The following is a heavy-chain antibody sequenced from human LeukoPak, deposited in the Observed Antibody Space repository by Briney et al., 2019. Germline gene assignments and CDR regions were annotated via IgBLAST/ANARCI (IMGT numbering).Heavy chain of an antibody. CDR2: IGGGGVDR. Sequence: GGSLRLSCVASGFTFSEFAMNWVRQVPGKGPEWVSHIGGGGVDREYEESVKGRFTVSRDNSSNSLYLQMNSLRGEDTAIYYCAKDSIERNGVYNAFDVWGQGTKVTVAS. J-gene: IGHJ3*01. CDR3: AKDSIERNGVYNAFDV. CDR1: GFTFSEFA. D-gene: IGHD2-8*01. V-gene: IGHV3-23*01.